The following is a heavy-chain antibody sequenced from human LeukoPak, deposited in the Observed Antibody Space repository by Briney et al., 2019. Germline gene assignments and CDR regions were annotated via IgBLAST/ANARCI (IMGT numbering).Heavy chain of an antibody. D-gene: IGHD2-2*01. V-gene: IGHV4-30-4*01. J-gene: IGHJ2*01. CDR2: IYYSGST. CDR3: ATGLVVVPAANPLAWYFDL. Sequence: SQTLSLTCTVSGGSISSGDYYWSWIRQPPGKGLEWIGHIYYSGSTYYNPSLKSRVTISVDTSKNQFSLKLSSVTAADTAVYYCATGLVVVPAANPLAWYFDLWGRGTLVTVSS. CDR1: GGSISSGDYY.